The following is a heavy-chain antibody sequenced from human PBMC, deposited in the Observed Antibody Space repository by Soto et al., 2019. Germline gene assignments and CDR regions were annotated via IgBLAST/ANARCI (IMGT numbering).Heavy chain of an antibody. D-gene: IGHD6-6*01. CDR3: AKYSSSSGSYYYYNIDV. CDR2: ISGSGSST. J-gene: IGHJ6*02. V-gene: IGHV3-23*01. CDR1: GFTFSSYA. Sequence: EVQLLESGGGLVQPGGSLRLSCEASGFTFSSYAMSWVRQAPGKGLEWVSAISGSGSSTYYADSVRGRFTISRDNSKNTLYLQLNSLRAEDTAVYYCAKYSSSSGSYYYYNIDVWGQGTTVTVSS.